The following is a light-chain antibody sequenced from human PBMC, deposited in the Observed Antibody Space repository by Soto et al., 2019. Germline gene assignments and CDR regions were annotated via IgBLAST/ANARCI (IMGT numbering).Light chain of an antibody. CDR2: GNS. Sequence: QSVLTQPPSVSGAPGQRVTISCTGSSSNIGAGYDVHWYQQLPGTAPKLLIYGNSNRPSGVPDRFSGSKSGTSASLAITGLQAEDEADYSCQSYDSSLSVRYVFGTWTKLTVL. J-gene: IGLJ1*01. CDR1: SSNIGAGYD. CDR3: QSYDSSLSVRYV. V-gene: IGLV1-40*01.